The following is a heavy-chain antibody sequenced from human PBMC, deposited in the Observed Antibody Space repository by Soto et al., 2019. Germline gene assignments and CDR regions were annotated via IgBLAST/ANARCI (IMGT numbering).Heavy chain of an antibody. CDR3: ARVDHYYDSSGYYSYFDY. D-gene: IGHD3-22*01. CDR1: GFTFSSYW. J-gene: IGHJ4*02. CDR2: IKQDGSEK. V-gene: IGHV3-7*03. Sequence: GGSLRLSCAASGFTFSSYWMSWVRQAPGKGLEWVANIKQDGSEKYYVDSVKGRFTISRDNAKNSLYLQMNSLRAEDTAVYYCARVDHYYDSSGYYSYFDYWGQGTLVTVSS.